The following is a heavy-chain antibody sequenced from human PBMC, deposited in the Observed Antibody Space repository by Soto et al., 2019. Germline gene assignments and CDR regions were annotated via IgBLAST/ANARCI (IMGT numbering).Heavy chain of an antibody. D-gene: IGHD3-10*01. J-gene: IGHJ4*02. CDR2: IKQDGSEK. V-gene: IGHV3-7*03. CDR1: GFPFNRYW. Sequence: EVQLVESGGGLVQPGGSLRLSCAASGFPFNRYWMTWVRQAPGKGLEWVASIKQDGSEKYYVDSVKGRFTISRDTAKSSLYPQMSSLRAEDTAVYYCARDYGSGSYVGYWGPGTLVTVSS. CDR3: ARDYGSGSYVGY.